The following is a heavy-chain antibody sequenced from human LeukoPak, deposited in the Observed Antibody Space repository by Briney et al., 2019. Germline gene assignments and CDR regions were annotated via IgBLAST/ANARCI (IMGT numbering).Heavy chain of an antibody. V-gene: IGHV1-69*04. CDR1: GYTFTSYD. J-gene: IGHJ4*02. D-gene: IGHD2-21*02. CDR2: IIPILGIA. CDR3: ARDGLAYCGGDCLYFDY. Sequence: ASVKVSCKASGYTFTSYDINWVRQAPGQGLEWMGRIIPILGIANYAQKFQGRVTITADKSTSTAYMELSSLRSEDTAVYYCARDGLAYCGGDCLYFDYWGQGTLVTVSS.